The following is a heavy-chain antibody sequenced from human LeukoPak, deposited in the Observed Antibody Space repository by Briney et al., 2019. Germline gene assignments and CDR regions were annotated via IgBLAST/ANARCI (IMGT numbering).Heavy chain of an antibody. CDR3: ARVPSYYDYVWGGYRSGAFDI. CDR2: IYYSGST. D-gene: IGHD3-16*02. J-gene: IGHJ3*02. CDR1: GGSFSGYY. Sequence: SETLSLTCAVYGGSFSGYYWSWIRQPPGKGLEWIGYIYYSGSTNYNPSLKSRVTISVDTSKNQFSLKLSSVTAADTAVYYCARVPSYYDYVWGGYRSGAFDIWGQGTMVTVSS. V-gene: IGHV4-59*01.